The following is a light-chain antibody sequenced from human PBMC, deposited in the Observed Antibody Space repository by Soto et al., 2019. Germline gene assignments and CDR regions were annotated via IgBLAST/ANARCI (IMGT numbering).Light chain of an antibody. J-gene: IGLJ2*01. Sequence: QLVLTQSPSASASLGASVKLTCTLSSAHSLFVIAWHQQQPDKGPRFLMKLNNDGSHTKGDGIPDRFSGSSSGAERYLTISSLQSEDEADYYCQTWGSGIIFGGGTKVTVL. CDR3: QTWGSGII. V-gene: IGLV4-69*01. CDR1: SAHSLFV. CDR2: LNNDGSH.